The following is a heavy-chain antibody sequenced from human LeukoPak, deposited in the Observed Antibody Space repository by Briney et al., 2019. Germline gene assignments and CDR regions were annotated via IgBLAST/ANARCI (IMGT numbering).Heavy chain of an antibody. D-gene: IGHD5-18*01. CDR2: IIPILGIA. CDR1: GGTFSSYA. CDR3: ARDKSLYLRGYSYLDY. Sequence: SVKVSCKASGGTFSSYAISWVRQAPGQGLEWMGRIIPILGIANYAQKFQGRVTITADKSTSTAYMELGSLRSEDTAVYYCARDKSLYLRGYSYLDYWGQGTLVTVSS. J-gene: IGHJ4*02. V-gene: IGHV1-69*04.